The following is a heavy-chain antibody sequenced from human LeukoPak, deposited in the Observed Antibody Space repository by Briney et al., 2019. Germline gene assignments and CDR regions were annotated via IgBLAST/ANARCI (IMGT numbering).Heavy chain of an antibody. D-gene: IGHD2-2*01. CDR3: ARGRRYCSSTSCYGYWFDY. Sequence: PSETLSLTCAVYGGSFSGYYWSWIRQPPGKGLEWIGEINHSGSTNYNPSLKSRVTIPVDTSKNQFSLKLSSVTAADTAVYYCARGRRYCSSTSCYGYWFDYWGQGTLVTVSS. J-gene: IGHJ4*02. CDR1: GGSFSGYY. V-gene: IGHV4-34*01. CDR2: INHSGST.